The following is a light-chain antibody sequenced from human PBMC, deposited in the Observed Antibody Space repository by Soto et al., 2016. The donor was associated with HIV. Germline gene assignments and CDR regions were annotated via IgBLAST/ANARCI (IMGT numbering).Light chain of an antibody. CDR2: QAS. CDR3: QQYNTYST. CDR1: QSISTW. V-gene: IGKV1-5*03. J-gene: IGKJ1*01. Sequence: DIKMTQSPSTLSASVGDRVTITCRASQSISTWLAWYQQKPGKAPKVLIYQASSLQSGVPSRFSGSGSGTEFTLTINSLQPDDFATYYCQQYNTYSTFGQGTKVEIK.